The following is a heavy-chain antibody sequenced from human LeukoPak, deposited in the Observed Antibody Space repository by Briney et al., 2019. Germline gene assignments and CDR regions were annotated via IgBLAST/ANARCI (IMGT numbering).Heavy chain of an antibody. Sequence: GGSLRLSCAASGFTFSSYGMHWVRQAPGKGLEWVAVIWYDGSNKYYADSMKGRFTISRDNSKNTLYLQMNSLRAEDTAVYYCARDSCSSTSCYAGGDAFDIWGQGTMVTVSS. D-gene: IGHD2-2*01. CDR1: GFTFSSYG. V-gene: IGHV3-33*01. CDR2: IWYDGSNK. J-gene: IGHJ3*02. CDR3: ARDSCSSTSCYAGGDAFDI.